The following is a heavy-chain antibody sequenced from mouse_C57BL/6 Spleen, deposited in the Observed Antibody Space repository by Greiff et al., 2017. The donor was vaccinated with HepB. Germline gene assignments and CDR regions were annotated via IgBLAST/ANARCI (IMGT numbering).Heavy chain of an antibody. D-gene: IGHD2-4*01. J-gene: IGHJ2*01. V-gene: IGHV5-9-1*02. CDR3: TGVYDYDYFDY. CDR1: GFTFSSYA. CDR2: ISSGGDYI. Sequence: EVNLVESGEGLVKPGGSLKLSCAASGFTFSSYAMSWVRQTPEKRLEWVAYISSGGDYIYYADTVKGRFTISRDNARNTLYLQMSSLKSEDTAMYYCTGVYDYDYFDYWGQGTTLTVSS.